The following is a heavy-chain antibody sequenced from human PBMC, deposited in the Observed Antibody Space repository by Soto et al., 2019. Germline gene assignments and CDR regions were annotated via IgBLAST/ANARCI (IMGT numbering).Heavy chain of an antibody. V-gene: IGHV5-10-1*01. CDR3: ARFMITFGGVIVIPEYGMDV. Sequence: PGESLKICCKVSGYSFTSYWISGVRQMPGKGLEWMGRIDPSDSYTNYSPSFQGHVTISADKSISTAYLQWSSLKASDTAMYYCARFMITFGGVIVIPEYGMDVWGQGTTVTVSS. J-gene: IGHJ6*02. CDR2: IDPSDSYT. D-gene: IGHD3-16*02. CDR1: GYSFTSYW.